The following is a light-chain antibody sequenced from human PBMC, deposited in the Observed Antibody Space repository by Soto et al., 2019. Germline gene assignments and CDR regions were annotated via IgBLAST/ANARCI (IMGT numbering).Light chain of an antibody. V-gene: IGLV2-14*01. CDR2: MVS. J-gene: IGLJ1*01. CDR1: SSDVGNYNY. CDR3: TSPTPGSFYV. Sequence: QSALTQPASVSGSPGQSITISCTGTSSDVGNYNYVSWYQQYPGRVPKLLIYMVSNRPSGVSNRFSGSKSGNTASLTISGLQAEDEADYFCTSPTPGSFYVFGTGTKPTVL.